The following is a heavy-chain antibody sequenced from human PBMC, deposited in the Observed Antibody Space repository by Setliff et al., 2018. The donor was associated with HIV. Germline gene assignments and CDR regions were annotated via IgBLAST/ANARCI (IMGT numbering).Heavy chain of an antibody. CDR1: GESFSRYY. Sequence: SETLSLTCAVYGESFSRYYFTWIRQAPGRGLEWIGEINHSAFTKYNPSPASRVTMSIDTSKNQFSLLLSSVTAADTAMYFCARRPGGITRARLDNWGQGTLVTVSS. CDR3: ARRPGGITRARLDN. V-gene: IGHV4-34*01. D-gene: IGHD3-16*01. CDR2: INHSAFT. J-gene: IGHJ4*02.